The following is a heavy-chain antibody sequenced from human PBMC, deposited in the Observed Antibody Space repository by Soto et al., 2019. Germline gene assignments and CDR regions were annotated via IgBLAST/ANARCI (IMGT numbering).Heavy chain of an antibody. CDR2: IWYDGSNK. V-gene: IGHV3-33*01. Sequence: PGGTLILSGAASGFTFSSYGMHWVRQAPGKGLEWVAVIWYDGSNKYYADSVKGRSTISRDNSKNTLYLQMNSLRAEDTAVYYCARENYDSSGYRFDYWGQGTLVTVSS. J-gene: IGHJ4*02. CDR3: ARENYDSSGYRFDY. CDR1: GFTFSSYG. D-gene: IGHD3-22*01.